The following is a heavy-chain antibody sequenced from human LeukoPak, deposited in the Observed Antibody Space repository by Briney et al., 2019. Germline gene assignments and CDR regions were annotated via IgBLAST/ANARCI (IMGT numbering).Heavy chain of an antibody. CDR1: GFTFSTHD. J-gene: IGHJ5*01. CDR3: TRDPRHFDS. D-gene: IGHD6-6*01. Sequence: GGSLRLSCGASGFTFSTHDMHWVRQAPGKGLEWVSYISSSGSTIYYADSVKGRFTISRDNAKNSLYLQMSSLRVEDTAVYYCTRDPRHFDSCGQGTLVTVSS. V-gene: IGHV3-48*04. CDR2: ISSSGSTI.